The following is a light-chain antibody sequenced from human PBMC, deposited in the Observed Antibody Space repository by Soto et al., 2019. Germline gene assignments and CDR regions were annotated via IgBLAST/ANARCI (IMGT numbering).Light chain of an antibody. CDR3: QQSDIAPIT. CDR1: QSVSSSY. CDR2: GAS. Sequence: DIVLTQSPGTLSLSPGERATLSCRASQSVSSSYLAWYQQKPGQAPSLLIYGASRRATGIPDRFSGSGSVTAVTLTISRLEPGDFAVYYCQQSDIAPITCGQGTRLEI. J-gene: IGKJ5*01. V-gene: IGKV3-20*01.